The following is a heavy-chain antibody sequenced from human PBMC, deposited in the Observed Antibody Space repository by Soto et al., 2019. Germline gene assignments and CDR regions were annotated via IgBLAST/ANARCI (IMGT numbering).Heavy chain of an antibody. D-gene: IGHD5-18*01. Sequence: SETLSLTCIVSGGAIRSYYWSWIRQSPEKGLEWIGYFYHSGNSNYNPSLKSRVTISVDTSKNQLSLSLRSVTAADTAVYFCARISSVDPYGYVNGGLDVWGQGTTVTVSS. CDR1: GGAIRSYY. V-gene: IGHV4-59*01. CDR2: FYHSGNS. J-gene: IGHJ6*02. CDR3: ARISSVDPYGYVNGGLDV.